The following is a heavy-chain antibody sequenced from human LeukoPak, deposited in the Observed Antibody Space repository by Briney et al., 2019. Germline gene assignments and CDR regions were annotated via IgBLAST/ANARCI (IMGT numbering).Heavy chain of an antibody. CDR2: ISSSGSTT. V-gene: IGHV3-48*03. J-gene: IGHJ2*01. Sequence: PGGSLRLSCAASTFTFSSYEMNWVRQAPGKGLEWVSWISSSGSTTYYADSVKGRFTISRDNSKNTLYLQTSSLRAEDTAVYYCAKQWGGWYFDLWGRGTLVTVSS. CDR3: AKQWGGWYFDL. D-gene: IGHD1-26*01. CDR1: TFTFSSYE.